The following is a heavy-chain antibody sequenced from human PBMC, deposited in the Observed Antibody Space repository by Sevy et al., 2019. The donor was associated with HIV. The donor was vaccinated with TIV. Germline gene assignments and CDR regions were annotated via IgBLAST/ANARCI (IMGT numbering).Heavy chain of an antibody. CDR1: GFPFSSYA. V-gene: IGHV3-23*01. CDR2: TGGRGGAT. CDR3: AKDVVAVVGDAFDV. Sequence: GGSLRLSCAASGFPFSSYAMNWVRQGPGKGLEWVSATGGRGGATYYADSVKGRFTNSRDNSKNTLYLQMDSLRAEDTAVYYCAKDVVAVVGDAFDVWGQGTMVTVSS. D-gene: IGHD2-15*01. J-gene: IGHJ3*01.